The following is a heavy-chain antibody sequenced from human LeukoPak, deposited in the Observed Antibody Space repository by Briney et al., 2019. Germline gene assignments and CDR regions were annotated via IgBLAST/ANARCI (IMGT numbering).Heavy chain of an antibody. CDR1: GFTFSSYA. V-gene: IGHV3-30-3*01. D-gene: IGHD1-26*01. J-gene: IGHJ4*02. CDR3: ARDVGGIVGATPWGVGDY. CDR2: ISYDGSNK. Sequence: GRSLRLSCAASGFTFSSYAMHWARQAPGKGLEWEAVISYDGSNKYYADSVKGRFTISRDNSKNTLYLQMNSLRAEDTAVYYCARDVGGIVGATPWGVGDYWGQGTLVTVSS.